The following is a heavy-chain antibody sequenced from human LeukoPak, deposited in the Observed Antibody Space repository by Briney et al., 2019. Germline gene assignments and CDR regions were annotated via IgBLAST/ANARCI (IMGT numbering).Heavy chain of an antibody. D-gene: IGHD2-2*01. CDR3: ANNAIEYQLLYVDY. Sequence: GGSPRLSCAASGFTFSNYGMHWVRQAPGKGLEWVAVISYDGSNKYYADSVKGRFTISRDNSKNTLYLQMNSLRAEDTAVYYCANNAIEYQLLYVDYWGQGTLVTVSS. V-gene: IGHV3-30*18. CDR2: ISYDGSNK. J-gene: IGHJ4*02. CDR1: GFTFSNYG.